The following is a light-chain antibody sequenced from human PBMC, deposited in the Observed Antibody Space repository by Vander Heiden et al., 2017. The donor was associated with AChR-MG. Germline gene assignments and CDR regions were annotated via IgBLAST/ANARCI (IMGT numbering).Light chain of an antibody. CDR1: PLAKKY. V-gene: IGLV3-25*03. Sequence: SDELTQPPSVSVSPGQTARITSSGAPLAKKYAYLYQQKPGQAPVALISRDTRRPSGISDRFTGASSGTTVTWTISGVQAEDEGEYYCQSVDTSGKYHVRFGGGTTLTVL. J-gene: IGLJ2*01. CDR2: RDT. CDR3: QSVDTSGKYHVR.